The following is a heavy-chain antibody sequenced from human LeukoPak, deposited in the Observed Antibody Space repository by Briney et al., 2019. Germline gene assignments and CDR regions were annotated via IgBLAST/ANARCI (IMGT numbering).Heavy chain of an antibody. D-gene: IGHD3-22*01. J-gene: IGHJ3*02. Sequence: PGGSLRLSCAASGFTFSSYEMNRVRQAPGKGLEWVSYISSSGSTIYYADSVKGRFTISRDNAKNSLFLQMNSLRAEDTAAYCCARGPFPYYYDSSGYRKRAFDIWGQGTMVTVSS. CDR3: ARGPFPYYYDSSGYRKRAFDI. CDR1: GFTFSSYE. CDR2: ISSSGSTI. V-gene: IGHV3-48*03.